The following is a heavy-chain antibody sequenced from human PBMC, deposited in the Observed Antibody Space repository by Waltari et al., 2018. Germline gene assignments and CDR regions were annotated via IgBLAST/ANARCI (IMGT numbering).Heavy chain of an antibody. CDR3: AKRIVGGPFDV. Sequence: QVHLVQSGAEVRKPGSSVRVSCEASGGSFGTYALTCVRQAPGQGLGWMAGVIPICGTPNYAQKFQGRVTIAADESTRTAYMELSSLGSDDTAVYYCAKRIVGGPFDVWGQGTVVTVSS. J-gene: IGHJ3*01. CDR1: GGSFGTYA. CDR2: VIPICGTP. D-gene: IGHD1-26*01. V-gene: IGHV1-69*12.